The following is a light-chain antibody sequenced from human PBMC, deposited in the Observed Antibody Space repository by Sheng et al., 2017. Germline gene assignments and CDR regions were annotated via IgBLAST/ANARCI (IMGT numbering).Light chain of an antibody. CDR3: QQSYRTPET. CDR2: AAS. J-gene: IGKJ2*01. CDR1: QSISNY. V-gene: IGKV1-39*01. Sequence: DIQMTQSPSSLSASAGDRVTITCRASQSISNYLNWYQHKPGKAPNLLISAASNLQGGVPSRFSGSGSGTDFTLTINGLLPEDFATYYCQQSYRTPETFGLGTKLEIK.